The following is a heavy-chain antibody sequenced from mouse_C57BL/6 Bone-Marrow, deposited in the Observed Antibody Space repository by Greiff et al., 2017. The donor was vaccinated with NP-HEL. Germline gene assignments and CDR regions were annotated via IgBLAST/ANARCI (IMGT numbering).Heavy chain of an antibody. V-gene: IGHV14-4*01. J-gene: IGHJ3*01. CDR2: IDPENGDT. Sequence: VQLQQSGAELVRPGASVKLSCTASGFNIKDDYMHWVKQRPEQGLEWIGWIDPENGDTDYAPKFQGKATLPADTSSNTAYLQLSSLTSEDAAVYYCTTDDGAWFAYWGQGTLVTVSA. CDR1: GFNIKDDY. D-gene: IGHD2-12*01. CDR3: TTDDGAWFAY.